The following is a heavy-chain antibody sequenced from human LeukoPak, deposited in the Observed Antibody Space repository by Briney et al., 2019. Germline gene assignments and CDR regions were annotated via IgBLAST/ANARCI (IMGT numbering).Heavy chain of an antibody. V-gene: IGHV4-31*03. CDR2: IYYSGST. CDR1: GGSISSGGYY. CDR3: AGGGEYCSSTSCYDWFAP. Sequence: PSETLSLTCTVSGGSISSGGYYWSWIRQHPGKGLEWIGYIYYSGSTYYNPSLKSRVTISVDTSKNQFSLKLSSVTAADTAVYYCAGGGEYCSSTSCYDWFAPWGQGTRVTVSS. J-gene: IGHJ5*02. D-gene: IGHD2-2*01.